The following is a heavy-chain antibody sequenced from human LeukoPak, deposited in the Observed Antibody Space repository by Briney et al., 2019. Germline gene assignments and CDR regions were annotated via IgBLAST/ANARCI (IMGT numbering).Heavy chain of an antibody. CDR1: GYTFTNHA. Sequence: GASVKVSCKASGYTFTNHAMHWVRQAPGQGLEWMGWIDTANGNTKYLRKFQGRVTITRDTSARIVYMELSSLRFEDTALYYCARPGASSPGNWFASWGQGSLVTVSS. D-gene: IGHD6-13*01. CDR3: ARPGASSPGNWFAS. V-gene: IGHV1-3*04. J-gene: IGHJ5*01. CDR2: IDTANGNT.